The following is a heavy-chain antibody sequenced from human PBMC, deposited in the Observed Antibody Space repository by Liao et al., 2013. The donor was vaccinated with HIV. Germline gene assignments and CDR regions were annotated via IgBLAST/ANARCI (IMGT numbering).Heavy chain of an antibody. Sequence: QVQLQESGPGLVKPSETLSLTCTVSGGSISSYYWSWIRQPPGKGLEWIGYIYYSGSTNYNPSLKSRVTISVDTSKNQFSLKLSSVTAADTAVYYCAGGDSSGFFDYWGQGTLVTVSS. CDR1: GGSISSYY. V-gene: IGHV4-59*01. CDR3: AGGDSSGFFDY. J-gene: IGHJ4*02. CDR2: IYYSGST. D-gene: IGHD3-22*01.